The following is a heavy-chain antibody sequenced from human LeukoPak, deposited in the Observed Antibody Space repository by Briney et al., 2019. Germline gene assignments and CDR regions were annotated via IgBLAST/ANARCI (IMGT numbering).Heavy chain of an antibody. CDR2: ISSSSSTI. J-gene: IGHJ4*02. V-gene: IGHV3-48*04. CDR1: GFTFSSYS. D-gene: IGHD1-26*01. CDR3: ARDRGGSYSAIDY. Sequence: GGSLRLSCAACGFTFSSYSMNWVRQAPGKGLEWVSFISSSSSTIYYADSVKGRFTISRDNAKNSLYLQMNGLRAEDTAVYYCARDRGGSYSAIDYWGQGTLVTVSS.